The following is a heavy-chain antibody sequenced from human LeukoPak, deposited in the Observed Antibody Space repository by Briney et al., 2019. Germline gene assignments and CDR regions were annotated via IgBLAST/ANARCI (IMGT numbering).Heavy chain of an antibody. V-gene: IGHV1-18*01. D-gene: IGHD5-12*01. CDR1: GYTFTSYG. Sequence: ASVKVSCKASGYTFTSYGISWGRQAPGQGLEWMGWISGYNGNTNYAQEVQGRVTMTTDTSTTTAYMELGSLRSDDTAVYYCARRVATTDHFDYWGQGTLVTVSS. CDR3: ARRVATTDHFDY. J-gene: IGHJ4*02. CDR2: ISGYNGNT.